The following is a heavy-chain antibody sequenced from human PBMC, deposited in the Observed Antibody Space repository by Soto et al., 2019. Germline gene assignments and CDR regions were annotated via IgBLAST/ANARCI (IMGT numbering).Heavy chain of an antibody. CDR3: AHALRYDILTGYYPLIN. V-gene: IGHV4-31*03. J-gene: IGHJ4*02. Sequence: ASETLSLTCTVSGGSISSGGYYWSWIRQHPGKGLEWIGYIYYSGSTYYDPSLKSRVTISVDTSKNQFSLKLSSVTAADTAVYYCAHALRYDILTGYYPLINWGQGTLVTV. CDR1: GGSISSGGYY. CDR2: IYYSGST. D-gene: IGHD3-9*01.